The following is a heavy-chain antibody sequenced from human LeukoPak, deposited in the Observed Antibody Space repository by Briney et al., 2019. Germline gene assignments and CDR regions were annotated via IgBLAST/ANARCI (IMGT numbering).Heavy chain of an antibody. Sequence: SQTLSLTCAVSGDSVTSGGYFWTWIRQLPGKGLEWIGSISNSGTTPYNPSLKSRLSISLDTSNNHFSLRLGSVTAADTAVYYCARDVVVTSSPDAFDIWGQGTMVIVSS. CDR2: ISNSGTT. CDR3: ARDVVVTSSPDAFDI. D-gene: IGHD2-21*02. J-gene: IGHJ3*02. V-gene: IGHV4-31*11. CDR1: GDSVTSGGYF.